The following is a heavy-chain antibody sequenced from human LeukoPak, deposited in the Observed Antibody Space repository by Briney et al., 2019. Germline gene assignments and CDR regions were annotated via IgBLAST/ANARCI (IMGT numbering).Heavy chain of an antibody. Sequence: GESLKISCKGSGYSFTSYWIGWVRQMPGKGLEXXXXXXXXXSDTRYSPSFQGQVTISADKSISTAYLQWSRLKASDTAMYYCARSNSYYYDSSGSGAAGYWGQGTLVTVSS. J-gene: IGHJ4*02. CDR3: ARSNSYYYDSSGSGAAGY. D-gene: IGHD3-22*01. CDR2: XXXXXSDT. CDR1: GYSFTSYW. V-gene: IGHV5-51*01.